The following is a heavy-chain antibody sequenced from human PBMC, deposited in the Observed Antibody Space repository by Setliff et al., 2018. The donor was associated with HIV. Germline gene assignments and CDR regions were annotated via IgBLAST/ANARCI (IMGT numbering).Heavy chain of an antibody. CDR1: GASFSDYY. J-gene: IGHJ5*02. V-gene: IGHV4-34*01. D-gene: IGHD3-3*01. CDR2: INHSGDT. CDR3: ARFYGNYETDNWFDP. Sequence: SETLSLTCAVYGASFSDYYWTWIRQSPGKGLEWIGEINHSGDTNYNSSLKSRVTLSVDLSKNQFSLNLTSVSAADTAVYYCARFYGNYETDNWFDPWGHGILVTVSS.